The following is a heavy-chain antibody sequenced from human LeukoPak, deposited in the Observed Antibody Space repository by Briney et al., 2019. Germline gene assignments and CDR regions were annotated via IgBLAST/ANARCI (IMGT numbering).Heavy chain of an antibody. CDR2: VYNNGNT. Sequence: PSETLSLTCTVSGGSISIYYWTWIRQAPGKGLEWIGSVYNNGNTNYNPSLKSRFTVSVDTSKNQFSLRLGSVAAADTAVYYCVAGRWLQQLYWGQGALVIVSS. CDR1: GGSISIYY. CDR3: VAGRWLQQLY. J-gene: IGHJ4*02. D-gene: IGHD5-24*01. V-gene: IGHV4-59*03.